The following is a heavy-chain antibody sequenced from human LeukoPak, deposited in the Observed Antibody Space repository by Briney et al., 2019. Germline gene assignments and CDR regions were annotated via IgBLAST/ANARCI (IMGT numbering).Heavy chain of an antibody. CDR2: IYTSGST. CDR1: GGSISSGSYY. CDR3: ARGFGVVVAAIDY. D-gene: IGHD2-15*01. V-gene: IGHV4-61*02. Sequence: SQTLSLTCTVSGGSISSGSYYWSWIRQPAGKGLEWIGRIYTSGSTNYNPSLKSRVTISVDTSKNQFSLKLSSVTAADMAVYYCARGFGVVVAAIDYWGQGTLVTVSS. J-gene: IGHJ4*02.